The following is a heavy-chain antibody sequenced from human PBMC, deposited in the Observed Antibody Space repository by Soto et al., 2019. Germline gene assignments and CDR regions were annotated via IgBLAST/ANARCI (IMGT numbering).Heavy chain of an antibody. D-gene: IGHD6-6*01. CDR1: GFTFSSYA. CDR3: AEGSRSTSWLVRDYYKGLDV. V-gene: IGHV3-23*01. CDR2: ISGSGGST. J-gene: IGHJ6*02. Sequence: GGSLRLSCAASGFTFSSYAMKWFRQAPGKGLEWVSAISGSGGSTYDADPVRGRFTISRDNSKNTLYLQMDNLRADDTAVYYCAEGSRSTSWLVRDYYKGLDVWGQGTTVTVSS.